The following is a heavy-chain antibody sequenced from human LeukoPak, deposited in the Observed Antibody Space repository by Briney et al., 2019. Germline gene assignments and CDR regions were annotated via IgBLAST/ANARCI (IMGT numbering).Heavy chain of an antibody. D-gene: IGHD6-13*01. J-gene: IGHJ4*02. Sequence: ASVKVSCKASGYTFTSYGISWVRQAPGQGLEWMGWISAYNGNTNYAQKLQGRVTMTTDTSTSTAYMELRSLRSDDTAVYYCARGPRPRGYSSNFDPYYFDYWGQGTLVTVSS. CDR3: ARGPRPRGYSSNFDPYYFDY. CDR2: ISAYNGNT. CDR1: GYTFTSYG. V-gene: IGHV1-18*01.